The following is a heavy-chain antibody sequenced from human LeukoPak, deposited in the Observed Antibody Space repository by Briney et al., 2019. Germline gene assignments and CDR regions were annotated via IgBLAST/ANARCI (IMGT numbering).Heavy chain of an antibody. D-gene: IGHD6-19*01. CDR2: IYPGDSDT. Sequence: GESLKISCKGSGYSFTSYWIGWVRQMPGKGLEWMGIIYPGDSDTRYSPSFQGRVTISADKSISTAYLQWSSLKASDTAMYYCARHRTPYSSGWYEVDPWGQGTLVTVSS. CDR1: GYSFTSYW. V-gene: IGHV5-51*01. CDR3: ARHRTPYSSGWYEVDP. J-gene: IGHJ5*02.